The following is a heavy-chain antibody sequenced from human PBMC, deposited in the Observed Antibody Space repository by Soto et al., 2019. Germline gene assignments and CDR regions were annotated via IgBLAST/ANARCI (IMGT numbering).Heavy chain of an antibody. J-gene: IGHJ6*02. V-gene: IGHV4-34*01. CDR2: INHSGST. CDR3: ARGRITMVRGVIISYYYGMDV. Sequence: SETLSLTCAVYGGSFSGYYWSWIRQPPGKGLEWIGEINHSGSTNYNPSLKSRVTISVDTSKNQFSLKLSSVTAADTAVYYCARGRITMVRGVIISYYYGMDVWGQGTTVTVSS. D-gene: IGHD3-10*01. CDR1: GGSFSGYY.